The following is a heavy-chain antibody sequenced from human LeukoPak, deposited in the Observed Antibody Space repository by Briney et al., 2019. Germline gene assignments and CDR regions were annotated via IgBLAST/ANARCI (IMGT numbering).Heavy chain of an antibody. Sequence: RLGGSLRLSCAASGFRFSDYSMNWVRQAPGRGLEWISYIGIDSGNTNYADSVKGRFTISGDKAKNSLHLQMNSLRVEDTAVYYCARDYKYAFDNWGQGTLVTVSS. D-gene: IGHD5-24*01. CDR1: GFRFSDYS. V-gene: IGHV3-48*01. J-gene: IGHJ4*02. CDR2: IGIDSGNT. CDR3: ARDYKYAFDN.